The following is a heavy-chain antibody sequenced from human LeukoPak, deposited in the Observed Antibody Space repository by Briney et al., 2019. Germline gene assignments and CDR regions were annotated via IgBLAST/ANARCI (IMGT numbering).Heavy chain of an antibody. J-gene: IGHJ5*02. D-gene: IGHD6-13*01. CDR1: GGSISSYY. CDR3: ARAYHSSWYLNWFDP. CDR2: IYHNGNT. V-gene: IGHV4-38-2*02. Sequence: SETLSLTCTVSGGSISSYYWGWIRQPPRKGLEWIGSIYHNGNTYYSPSLKSRVTISVDTSKNEFSLKLSSVTAADTAVYYCARAYHSSWYLNWFDPWGQGTLVTVSS.